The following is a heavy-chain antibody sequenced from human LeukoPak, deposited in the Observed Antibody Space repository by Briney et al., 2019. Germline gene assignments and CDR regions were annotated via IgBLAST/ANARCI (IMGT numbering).Heavy chain of an antibody. J-gene: IGHJ5*02. Sequence: SETLSLTCTVSGGSISSGSYYWSWIRQPAGKGLEWIVRIYTSGSTNYNPSLKSRVTISVDTSKNQFSLKLSSVTAADTAVYYCARDRAAALNWFDPWGQGTLVTVSS. D-gene: IGHD6-13*01. CDR3: ARDRAAALNWFDP. V-gene: IGHV4-61*02. CDR1: GGSISSGSYY. CDR2: IYTSGST.